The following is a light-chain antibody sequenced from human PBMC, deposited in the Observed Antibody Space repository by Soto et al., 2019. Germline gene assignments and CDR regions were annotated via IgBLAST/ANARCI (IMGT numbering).Light chain of an antibody. J-gene: IGKJ1*01. CDR1: RSLVHTNGNTY. CDR2: MVS. V-gene: IGKV2-30*02. Sequence: DVVMTQSPLSLPVIFGQPASISCRSSRSLVHTNGNTYLNWFQQRPGQSPRRLIYMVSNRDSGVPDRFSSSGSGTDFTLKISRVEADDVGVYFCMQATHRPWTFGQGTKVDVK. CDR3: MQATHRPWT.